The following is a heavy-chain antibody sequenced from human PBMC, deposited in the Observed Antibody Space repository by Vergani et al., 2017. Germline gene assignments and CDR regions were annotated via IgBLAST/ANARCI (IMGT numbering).Heavy chain of an antibody. CDR3: ARRGGGSSVGYFDY. CDR1: GSSISSGGYY. CDR2: IYYSGST. D-gene: IGHD6-6*01. Sequence: QVQLQESGPGLVKPSQTLSLTCTVSGSSISSGGYYWSWIRQHPGKGLEWIGYIYYSGSTYYNPSLKSRVSISVDTSKNQFSLKLTSVTAADTAVYYCARRGGGSSVGYFDYWGQGTLVTVSS. J-gene: IGHJ4*02. V-gene: IGHV4-31*03.